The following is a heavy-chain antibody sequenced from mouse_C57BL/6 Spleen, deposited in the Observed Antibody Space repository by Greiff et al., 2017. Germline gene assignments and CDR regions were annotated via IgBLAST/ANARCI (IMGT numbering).Heavy chain of an antibody. J-gene: IGHJ1*03. CDR2: INPSNGGT. D-gene: IGHD2-3*01. CDR1: GYTFTSYW. V-gene: IGHV1-53*01. CDR3: AGGWLLWYFDV. Sequence: QVQLQQPGTELVKPGASVKLSCKASGYTFTSYWMHWVKQRPGPGLEWIGNINPSNGGTNYNEKFKSKATMTVDKSSSTAYMQLSSLTSEDSAVYYCAGGWLLWYFDVWGTGTTVTVSS.